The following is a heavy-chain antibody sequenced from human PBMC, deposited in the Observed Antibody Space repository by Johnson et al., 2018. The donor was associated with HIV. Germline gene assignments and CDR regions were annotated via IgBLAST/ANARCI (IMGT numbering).Heavy chain of an antibody. Sequence: VQLVESGGGLVQPGGSLRLSCAASGFTFSSYAMSWVRQAPGKGLEWVSGINWNGGTTDYADSVRGRFIISRDNTKNTLYLQMNSLRAEDTAVYYCASQKGGSSWTRMQAFDIWGQGTMVTVSS. CDR1: GFTFSSYA. V-gene: IGHV3-23*04. D-gene: IGHD6-13*01. J-gene: IGHJ3*02. CDR2: INWNGGTT. CDR3: ASQKGGSSWTRMQAFDI.